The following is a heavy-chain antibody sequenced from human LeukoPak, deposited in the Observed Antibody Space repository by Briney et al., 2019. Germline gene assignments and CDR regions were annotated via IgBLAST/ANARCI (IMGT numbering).Heavy chain of an antibody. CDR2: ISSSGSTI. CDR1: GLTFSSYE. CDR3: ARDRSPGGGATHFDN. D-gene: IGHD1-26*01. J-gene: IGHJ4*02. V-gene: IGHV3-48*03. Sequence: PGGSLRLSCAASGLTFSSYEMNWVRQAPGKGLEWVSYISSSGSTIYYADSVKGRFTISRDNAKNSLYLQMNSLRAEDTAVYYCARDRSPGGGATHFDNWGQGTLVTVSS.